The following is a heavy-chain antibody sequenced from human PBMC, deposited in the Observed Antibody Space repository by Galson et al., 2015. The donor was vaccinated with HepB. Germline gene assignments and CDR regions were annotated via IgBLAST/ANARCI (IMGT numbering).Heavy chain of an antibody. Sequence: SLRLSCAASGFTFSTYGMHWVRQAPGKGLEWVAFIRFDGSNKYYADSVKGRFTISRDNSKNTLYLQMNSLRAEDTAVYYCATNRYSSSWYYFDYWGQGTLVTVSS. CDR2: IRFDGSNK. J-gene: IGHJ4*02. CDR1: GFTFSTYG. CDR3: ATNRYSSSWYYFDY. D-gene: IGHD6-13*01. V-gene: IGHV3-30*02.